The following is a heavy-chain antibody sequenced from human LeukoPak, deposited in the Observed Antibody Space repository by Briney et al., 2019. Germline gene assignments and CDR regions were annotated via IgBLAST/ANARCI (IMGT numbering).Heavy chain of an antibody. V-gene: IGHV4-59*01. D-gene: IGHD6-19*01. CDR2: IYYTGST. Sequence: SETLSLTCTVSGGSISSYYWSWIRQPPGKGLECIEHIYYTGSTNYNPSLKSRVTISIDTSKNQFSLQLSSVTAADTAVYYCARDSGSGTYYWGQGTLVTVSS. CDR3: ARDSGSGTYY. CDR1: GGSISSYY. J-gene: IGHJ4*02.